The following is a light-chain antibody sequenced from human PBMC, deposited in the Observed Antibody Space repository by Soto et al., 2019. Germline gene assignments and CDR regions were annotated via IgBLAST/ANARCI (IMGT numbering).Light chain of an antibody. CDR1: QSVSNN. Sequence: EIVMTHSPATLSVSPCERATLSCRASQSVSNNLAWYQQKPGRAPRLLIYGASSRATGIPDRFSGSGSGTDFTLTISDVEPEDFAVYYCHQRQSWPRTFGQGTKVDIK. V-gene: IGKV3D-15*01. J-gene: IGKJ1*01. CDR3: HQRQSWPRT. CDR2: GAS.